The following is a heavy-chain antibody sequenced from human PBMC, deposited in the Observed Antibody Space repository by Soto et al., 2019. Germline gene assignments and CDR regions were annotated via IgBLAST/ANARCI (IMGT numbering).Heavy chain of an antibody. CDR2: IRSSSSII. Sequence: EVQLVESGGGLLQPGGSLRLSCAASGFTCSSHSMNWVRQAPGKGLEWVSYIRSSSSIIYYADSVKGRVTISRDNGKNSQELQMNSLRAEDTAVYYCARVGIAMLRGVIRPSIRDGYFDLWGRGTLVTVSS. CDR1: GFTCSSHS. J-gene: IGHJ2*01. D-gene: IGHD3-10*01. V-gene: IGHV3-48*01. CDR3: ARVGIAMLRGVIRPSIRDGYFDL.